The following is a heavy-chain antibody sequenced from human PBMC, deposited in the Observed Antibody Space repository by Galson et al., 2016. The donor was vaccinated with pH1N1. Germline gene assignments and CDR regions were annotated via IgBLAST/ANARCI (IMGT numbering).Heavy chain of an antibody. D-gene: IGHD3-16*01. CDR3: ARAEGEWIALPWVS. V-gene: IGHV1-69*05. Sequence: SVKVSCKASGGTFRSYAISWVRQAPGRGLEWMGGIIPVFGTTNYAQKFQGRVTLTTDESTSTAFMELKSLRSDDTALYFCARAEGEWIALPWVSWGQGTLVIVSS. J-gene: IGHJ5*02. CDR1: GGTFRSYA. CDR2: IIPVFGTT.